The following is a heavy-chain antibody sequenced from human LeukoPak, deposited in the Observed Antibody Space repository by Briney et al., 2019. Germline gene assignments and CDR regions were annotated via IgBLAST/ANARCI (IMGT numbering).Heavy chain of an antibody. D-gene: IGHD1-1*01. J-gene: IGHJ4*02. CDR1: GYSISSSYY. Sequence: PSETLSLTCTVSGYSISSSYYWGWIRQDPGKGLEWIGSIYYHENTYYNSSLKSRVTISVDTSKNQFSLKLNSVTAADTAVYFCARRAYSAAYWKHFDYWDQGTLVTVSS. CDR2: IYYHENT. CDR3: ARRAYSAAYWKHFDY. V-gene: IGHV4-39*01.